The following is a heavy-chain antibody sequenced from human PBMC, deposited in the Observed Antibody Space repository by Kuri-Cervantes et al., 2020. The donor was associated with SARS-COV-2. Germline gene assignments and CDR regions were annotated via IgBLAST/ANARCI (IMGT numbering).Heavy chain of an antibody. V-gene: IGHV3-33*01. D-gene: IGHD3-9*01. CDR1: GFTFSSYG. Sequence: GGSLRLSCAASGFTFSSYGMHWVRQAPGKGLEWVAVIWYDGSNKYYADSVKGRFTISRDNSKNTLYLQMNSLKTEDTAVYYCTTPDYDILTGYYPYYYYYGMDVWGQGTTVTVSS. CDR2: IWYDGSNK. CDR3: TTPDYDILTGYYPYYYYYGMDV. J-gene: IGHJ6*02.